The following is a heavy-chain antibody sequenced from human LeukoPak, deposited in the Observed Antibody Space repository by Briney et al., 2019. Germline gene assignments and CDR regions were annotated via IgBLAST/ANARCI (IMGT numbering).Heavy chain of an antibody. CDR3: ARDAYSGSYHDY. J-gene: IGHJ4*02. V-gene: IGHV3-64*01. Sequence: PGGSLRLSCAPSGFTFSSYWMKWVRQAPGKGLEYVSAISSNGGSTYYANSVKGRFTISRDNSKNTLYLQMGSLRAEDMAVYYCARDAYSGSYHDYWGQGTLVTVSS. CDR2: ISSNGGST. D-gene: IGHD1-26*01. CDR1: GFTFSSYW.